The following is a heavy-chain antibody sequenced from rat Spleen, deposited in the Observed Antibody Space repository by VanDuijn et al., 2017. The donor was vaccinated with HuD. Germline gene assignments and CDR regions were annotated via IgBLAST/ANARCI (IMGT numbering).Heavy chain of an antibody. CDR3: AREDFGIRD. V-gene: IGHV5-25*01. J-gene: IGHJ2*01. D-gene: IGHD4-3*01. CDR1: GINFSNYY. Sequence: EVQLVESDGGLGQPGRSMKLSCAASGINFSNYYMAWVRQAPTKGLEWVASISNDGGNAYYRDSVKGRFTISRDNAQNTLYLQMSKLGSDDTAIYYCAREDFGIRDWGQGVMVTVSS. CDR2: ISNDGGNA.